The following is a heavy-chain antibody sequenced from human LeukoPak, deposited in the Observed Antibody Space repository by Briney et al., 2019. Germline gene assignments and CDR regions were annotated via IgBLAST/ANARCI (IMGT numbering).Heavy chain of an antibody. J-gene: IGHJ5*02. CDR1: GGTFSSYA. CDR3: ARAQGYCSSTSCHNWFDP. CDR2: IIPIFSTA. D-gene: IGHD2-2*01. V-gene: IGHV1-69*05. Sequence: ASVKVSCKASGGTFSSYAISWVRQAPGQGLEWMGGIIPIFSTANYAQKFQGRVTITTDESTSTAYMELSSLRSEDTAVYYCARAQGYCSSTSCHNWFDPWGQGTLVTVSS.